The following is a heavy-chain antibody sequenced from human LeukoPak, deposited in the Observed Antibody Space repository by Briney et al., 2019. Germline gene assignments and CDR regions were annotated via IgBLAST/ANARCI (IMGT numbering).Heavy chain of an antibody. J-gene: IGHJ4*02. Sequence: SETLSLTCAVYGGSFSGYYWSWIRQPPGKGLEWIGEINHSGSTNYNPSLKSRVTISVDTSKNQFSLKLSSVTAADTAVYYCARRRKGSGSYYKLDYWGQGTLVTVSS. D-gene: IGHD3-10*01. V-gene: IGHV4-34*01. CDR1: GGSFSGYY. CDR3: ARRRKGSGSYYKLDY. CDR2: INHSGST.